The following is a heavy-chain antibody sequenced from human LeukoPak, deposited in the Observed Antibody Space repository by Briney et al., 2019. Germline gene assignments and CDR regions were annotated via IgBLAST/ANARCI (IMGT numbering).Heavy chain of an antibody. CDR2: MSSDGSKK. CDR1: GFTFSSYA. D-gene: IGHD4-17*01. V-gene: IGHV3-30-3*02. Sequence: PGGSLRLSCAASGFTFSSYAMHWVRQAPGKGLEWVAVMSSDGSKKYYADSVKGRFTISRDNSKNTLNLQMNSLRAEDTAVYYCAKKFTGTTVISGDYFDYWGQGTLVTVSS. CDR3: AKKFTGTTVISGDYFDY. J-gene: IGHJ4*02.